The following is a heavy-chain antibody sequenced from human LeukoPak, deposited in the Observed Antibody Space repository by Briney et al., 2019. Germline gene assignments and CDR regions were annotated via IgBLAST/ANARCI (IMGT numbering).Heavy chain of an antibody. CDR2: ISYSGSP. CDR3: ARHSGFIGGDY. D-gene: IGHD1-26*01. Sequence: SEMLSLTCTVSAGSISSHYWSWIRQPPGKGLEWIAYISYSGSPNYNPSLKSRVTISLDTSKNQIYLTLTPVTAVDTAVYYCARHSGFIGGDYWGGATVAAVSS. CDR1: AGSISSHY. J-gene: IGHJ4*02. V-gene: IGHV4-59*08.